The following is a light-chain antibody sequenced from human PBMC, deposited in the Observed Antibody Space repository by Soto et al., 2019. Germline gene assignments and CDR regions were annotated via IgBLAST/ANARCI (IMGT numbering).Light chain of an antibody. CDR2: DAS. CDR3: QQYNSMGT. CDR1: QSVSSN. Sequence: EIVMTQSPATLSVSPGESATLSCRASQSVSSNLAWHQQKPGQAPRILMYDASTRATGISARFSGSGSGTEFTLTISSLQPDDFATYYCQQYNSMGTFGQGTKVDIK. V-gene: IGKV3-15*01. J-gene: IGKJ1*01.